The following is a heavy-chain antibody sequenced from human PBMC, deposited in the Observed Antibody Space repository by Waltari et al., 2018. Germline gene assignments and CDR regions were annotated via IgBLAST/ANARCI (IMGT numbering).Heavy chain of an antibody. CDR2: IYYSGST. D-gene: IGHD2-15*01. Sequence: QLQLQESGPGLVKPSETLSLTCTVSGGSISSSSYSWGWIRQPPGKGLEWIGSIYYSGSTYYNPSRKSRVTISVDTSKNQFSLKLSSVTAADTAVYYCARAERYCSGGSCYSHDAFDIWGQGTMVTVSS. J-gene: IGHJ3*02. V-gene: IGHV4-39*01. CDR1: GGSISSSSYS. CDR3: ARAERYCSGGSCYSHDAFDI.